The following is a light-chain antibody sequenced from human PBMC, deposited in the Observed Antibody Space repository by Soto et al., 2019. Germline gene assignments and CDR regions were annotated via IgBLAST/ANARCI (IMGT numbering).Light chain of an antibody. Sequence: DIQMTQSPSTLSAYVGDRVTITCRASQSISSWFAWYQQKPGKAPKLLIYKATSLESEVPSRFRGSGSGTEFTLTISSLQPDDFATYYCQQYNSYPTFGQGTQVEIK. V-gene: IGKV1-5*03. CDR2: KAT. CDR1: QSISSW. J-gene: IGKJ1*01. CDR3: QQYNSYPT.